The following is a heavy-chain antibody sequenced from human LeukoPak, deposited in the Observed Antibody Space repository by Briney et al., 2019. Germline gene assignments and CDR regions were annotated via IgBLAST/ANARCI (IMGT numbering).Heavy chain of an antibody. J-gene: IGHJ1*01. D-gene: IGHD1-26*01. Sequence: GGSLRLSCAASGFTFRSYAMSWVRQAPGKGLEWVSTISGNGDTAYYADSVRGRFTISRDNSKNTLYLQMNSLRAEDTAVYYCAKDHLPNYIKVGARLQYFQHWGQGTLVTVSS. V-gene: IGHV3-23*01. CDR3: AKDHLPNYIKVGARLQYFQH. CDR1: GFTFRSYA. CDR2: ISGNGDTA.